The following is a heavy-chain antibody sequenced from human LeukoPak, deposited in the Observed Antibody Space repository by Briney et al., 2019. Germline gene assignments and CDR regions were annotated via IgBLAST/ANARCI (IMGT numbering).Heavy chain of an antibody. Sequence: SETLSLTCTGSGGSISSYDWSWIRQPPGKGLEWIGYIYYSGSNNYNPSLKSRVTISVDTSKNQFSLKLSSVTAADTAVYYCARPHRDSSGWRDAFDIWGQGTMVTVSS. CDR3: ARPHRDSSGWRDAFDI. V-gene: IGHV4-59*08. D-gene: IGHD6-19*01. J-gene: IGHJ3*02. CDR2: IYYSGSN. CDR1: GGSISSYD.